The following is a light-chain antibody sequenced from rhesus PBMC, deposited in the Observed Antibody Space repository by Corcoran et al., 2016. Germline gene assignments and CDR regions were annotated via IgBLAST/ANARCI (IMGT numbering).Light chain of an antibody. V-gene: IGKV1-43*03. Sequence: DIQMTQSPSTLSASVGDRVTITCQASESLSNYLHWYQLKPGKIPKVLIYRASSLPSGTPPRFSGSGSGTDFTLTISSLQPEDFATYYCRHSYTYPWTFGQGTKMEIK. CDR2: RAS. CDR3: RHSYTYPWT. CDR1: ESLSNY. J-gene: IGKJ1*01.